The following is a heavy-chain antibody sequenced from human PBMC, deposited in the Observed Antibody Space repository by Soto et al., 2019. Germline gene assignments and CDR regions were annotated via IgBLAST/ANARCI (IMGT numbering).Heavy chain of an antibody. Sequence: SGTLFLTCTVSCGSISSGGYPWSWVRQHPGKGLEWIGYIYYSGTTYYTPPLKSRVTISVDPSKNQFSLKLSSVTAADTAVYYCARDRVNSSGGGPWGQGTLVTVSS. CDR1: CGSISSGGYP. J-gene: IGHJ5*02. D-gene: IGHD3-22*01. CDR2: IYYSGTT. V-gene: IGHV4-31*03. CDR3: ARDRVNSSGGGP.